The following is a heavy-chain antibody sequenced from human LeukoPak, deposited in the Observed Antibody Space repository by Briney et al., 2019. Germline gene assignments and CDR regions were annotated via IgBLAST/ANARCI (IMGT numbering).Heavy chain of an antibody. J-gene: IGHJ1*01. D-gene: IGHD3-10*01. CDR3: ARAHRSGYFQH. CDR2: INPSGGST. V-gene: IGHV1-46*01. CDR1: GYTFTSYY. Sequence: SVKVSCKASGYTFTSYYMHWVRQAPGQGLEWMGIINPSGGSTSYAQKFQGRVTMTRATSTSTVYMELSSLRSEDTAVYCCARAHRSGYFQHWGQGTLVTVSS.